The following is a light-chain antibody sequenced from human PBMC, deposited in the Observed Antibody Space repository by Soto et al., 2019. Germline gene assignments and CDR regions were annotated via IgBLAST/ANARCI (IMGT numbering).Light chain of an antibody. Sequence: IVLTQSPGTLSLSPGERATLSCRASQSVASNYLGWYRQKPGQAPRVLIFDASMRSTGIPDRISGSGSGTEFTLPIINLQSEDVAVYYCQQYHNCPPITFGQGTRLEIK. V-gene: IGKV3-20*01. CDR1: QSVASNY. CDR2: DAS. J-gene: IGKJ5*01. CDR3: QQYHNCPPIT.